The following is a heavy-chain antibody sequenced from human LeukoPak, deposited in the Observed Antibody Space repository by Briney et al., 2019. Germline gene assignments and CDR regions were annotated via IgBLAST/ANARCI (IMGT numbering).Heavy chain of an antibody. CDR1: GHTFTGYY. J-gene: IGHJ6*02. CDR3: AREWVIAVAGYYYYYGMDV. CDR2: INPNSGGT. V-gene: IGHV1-2*02. Sequence: ASVKVSCKASGHTFTGYYMHWVRQAPGQGLEWMGWINPNSGGTNYAQKFQGRVTMTRDTSISTAYMELSRLRSDDTAVYYCAREWVIAVAGYYYYYGMDVWGQGTTVTVSS. D-gene: IGHD6-19*01.